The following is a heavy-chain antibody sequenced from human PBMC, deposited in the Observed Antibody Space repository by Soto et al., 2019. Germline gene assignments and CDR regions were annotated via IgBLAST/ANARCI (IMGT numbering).Heavy chain of an antibody. CDR2: IISTTNYI. Sequence: EVQLVESGGGLVKPGGSLRLSCAASGFTFTRYSMNWVRQAPGKGLEWVSSIISTTNYIYYGNSMKGRFTISRDNAKNSLYLEMNTLRAEDTAVYYCARESEDLTSNFDYWGQGTLVTVAS. J-gene: IGHJ4*02. V-gene: IGHV3-21*06. CDR3: ARESEDLTSNFDY. CDR1: GFTFTRYS.